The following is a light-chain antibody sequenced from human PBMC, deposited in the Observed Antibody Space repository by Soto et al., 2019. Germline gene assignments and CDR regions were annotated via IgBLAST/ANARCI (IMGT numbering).Light chain of an antibody. CDR2: DAS. CDR1: QSISTW. J-gene: IGKJ1*01. CDR3: QQYNSYST. Sequence: DIQITQSPSTLSASVGDRVTITGRASQSISTWLAWYQQKPGKAPKLLIYDASSLESGVPSRFSGSGSGTEFTLTISSLQPEDFASYYCQQYNSYSTFGQGTKVDIK. V-gene: IGKV1-5*01.